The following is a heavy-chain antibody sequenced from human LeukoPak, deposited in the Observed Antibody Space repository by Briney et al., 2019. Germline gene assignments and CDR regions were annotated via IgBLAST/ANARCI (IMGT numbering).Heavy chain of an antibody. CDR2: VVTTTT. J-gene: IGHJ4*02. Sequence: SETLSLTCTVSGGSISTYSWTWVRQSPGKGLEWIGSVVTTTTNYTPALRSRVAISVHTSKNQFSLRLESVTSADTAVYYCARDTTVASGMQFWGQGALVTVSS. V-gene: IGHV4-59*12. CDR1: GGSISTYS. D-gene: IGHD6-19*01. CDR3: ARDTTVASGMQF.